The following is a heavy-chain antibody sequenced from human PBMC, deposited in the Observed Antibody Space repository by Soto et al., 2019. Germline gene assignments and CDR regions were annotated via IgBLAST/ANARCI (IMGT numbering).Heavy chain of an antibody. D-gene: IGHD1-26*01. Sequence: GASVKVSCKASGYAFTSYGMSWVRQAPGQGLEWLGWISLYSDGTNYAQKVQGRVTMTTDTSTSTAYMELRSLRSDDTAVYYCARDWKEKVGATFYYWGQGALVTVPS. CDR2: ISLYSDGT. CDR1: GYAFTSYG. CDR3: ARDWKEKVGATFYY. J-gene: IGHJ4*02. V-gene: IGHV1-18*04.